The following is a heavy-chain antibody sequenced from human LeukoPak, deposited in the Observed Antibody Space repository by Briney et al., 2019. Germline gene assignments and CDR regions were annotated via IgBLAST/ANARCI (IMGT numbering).Heavy chain of an antibody. D-gene: IGHD3-3*01. Sequence: SETLSLTCTVSGVSISSSNSYWGWFRQPPGKGLVWIGSIYYSGNTYYNASLKSQVSISIDTSKNQCSLKLTSVTAADTAVYYCARQTGSGLFILPGGQGTLVTVSS. J-gene: IGHJ4*02. CDR1: GVSISSSNSY. CDR3: ARQTGSGLFILP. V-gene: IGHV4-39*01. CDR2: IYYSGNT.